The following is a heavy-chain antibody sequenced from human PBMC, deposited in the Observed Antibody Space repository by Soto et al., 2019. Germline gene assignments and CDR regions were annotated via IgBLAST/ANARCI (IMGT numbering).Heavy chain of an antibody. CDR2: IIPIFGTA. J-gene: IGHJ4*02. CDR1: GGTFSSYA. V-gene: IGHV1-69*13. D-gene: IGHD6-19*01. Sequence: SVKVSCKASGGTFSSYAISWVRQAPGQGLEWMGGIIPIFGTANYAQKFQGRVTITADESTSTAYMELSSLRSEDTAVYYCARSGYSSGWPRFDYWGQGALVTVSS. CDR3: ARSGYSSGWPRFDY.